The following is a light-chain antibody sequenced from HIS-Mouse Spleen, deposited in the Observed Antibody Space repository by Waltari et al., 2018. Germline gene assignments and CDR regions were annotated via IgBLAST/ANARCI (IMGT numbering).Light chain of an antibody. J-gene: IGKJ4*01. CDR2: DAS. CDR3: QQRSNWPLT. V-gene: IGKV3-11*01. Sequence: EIVLTQSPATLSLSPRERATLPCRASQSVSSYLAWYQQKPGQAPRLLIYDASNRATGIPARFSGSGSGTDFTLTISSLEPEDFAVYYCQQRSNWPLTFGGGTKVEIK. CDR1: QSVSSY.